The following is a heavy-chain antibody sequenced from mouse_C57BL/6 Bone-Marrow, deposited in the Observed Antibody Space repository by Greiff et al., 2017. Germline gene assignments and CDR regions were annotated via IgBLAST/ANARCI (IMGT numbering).Heavy chain of an antibody. CDR2: IYPSDSET. J-gene: IGHJ3*01. CDR1: GYTFTSYW. CDR3: ARVGFETAWFAY. V-gene: IGHV1-61*01. Sequence: QVHVKQPGAELVRPGSSVKLSCKASGYTFTSYWMDWVKQRPGQGLEWIGNIYPSDSETHYNQKFKDKATLTVDKSSSTAYMQLSSLTSEDSAVYYCARVGFETAWFAYWGQGTLVTVSA.